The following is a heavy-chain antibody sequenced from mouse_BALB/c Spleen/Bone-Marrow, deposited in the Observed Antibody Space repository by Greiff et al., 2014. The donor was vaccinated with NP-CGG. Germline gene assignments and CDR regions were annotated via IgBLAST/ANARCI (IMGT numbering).Heavy chain of an antibody. V-gene: IGHV1-54*01. CDR2: INPGTGGT. Sequence: VQLQQSGAEQVRPGTSVKVSCKAAGYAFTYYLIDWIKQRPGQRPGQGLEWIGVINPGTGGTNYNEKFKGRVTLTADNSSSTAYMQLSSLTSDDSAVYFCARRPWFAYWGQGTLVTVSA. J-gene: IGHJ3*01. CDR3: ARRPWFAY. CDR1: GYAFTYYL.